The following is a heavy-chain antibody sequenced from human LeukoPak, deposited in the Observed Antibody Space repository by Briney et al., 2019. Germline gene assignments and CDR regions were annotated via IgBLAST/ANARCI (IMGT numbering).Heavy chain of an antibody. J-gene: IGHJ4*02. CDR3: ARGASGSSFGY. V-gene: IGHV3-48*03. D-gene: IGHD5-12*01. CDR2: IRPTGSAI. Sequence: GGSLRLFCDASGFTFRSYEMNCLRQAPGKALEGGSYIRPTGSAIYYADSVKGRFTISRDNAKNSLYLQMNSLRDEDTAVYYCARGASGSSFGYWGQGTLVTVSS. CDR1: GFTFRSYE.